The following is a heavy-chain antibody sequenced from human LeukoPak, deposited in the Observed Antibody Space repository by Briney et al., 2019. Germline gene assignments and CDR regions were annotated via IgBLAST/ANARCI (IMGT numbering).Heavy chain of an antibody. J-gene: IGHJ4*02. CDR3: ARAWGSYYHILDY. V-gene: IGHV1-46*01. D-gene: IGHD1-26*01. CDR1: GYTFTSYY. CDR2: INPSGGST. Sequence: ASVKVSCKASGYTFTSYYMHWVRQAPGQGLEWMGIINPSGGSTSYAQKFQGRVTMTRDMSTSTVYMELSSLRSEDKAVYYCARAWGSYYHILDYWGQGTLVTVSS.